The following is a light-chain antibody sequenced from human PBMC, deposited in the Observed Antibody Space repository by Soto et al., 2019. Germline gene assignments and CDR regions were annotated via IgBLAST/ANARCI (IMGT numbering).Light chain of an antibody. CDR3: QQSYSTPT. CDR1: QSIGTY. Sequence: IQVTQSPSSLSSSVLDRVTITCRASQSIGTYLNWYHQKPGKAPQLLIYGASTLQSGVPSRFSASGSGTHFTLTINSLQPEDFGTYSCQQSYSTPTFGQGTKVDIK. V-gene: IGKV1-39*01. CDR2: GAS. J-gene: IGKJ1*01.